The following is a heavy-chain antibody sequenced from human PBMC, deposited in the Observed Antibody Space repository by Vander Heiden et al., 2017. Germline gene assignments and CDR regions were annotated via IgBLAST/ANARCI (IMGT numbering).Heavy chain of an antibody. Sequence: QVHLVQSGADMKKPGASVNISCKASGYTFTAYAIHWVSQAPGQRLEWLGWINAANGMARYSQKFQGRVNISRDTSADTTYLLLSSLKSEDTAVYFCAGFGRHYFENWGQGTLVTVSS. V-gene: IGHV1-3*01. D-gene: IGHD3-16*01. CDR1: GYTFTAYA. J-gene: IGHJ4*02. CDR3: AGFGRHYFEN. CDR2: INAANGMA.